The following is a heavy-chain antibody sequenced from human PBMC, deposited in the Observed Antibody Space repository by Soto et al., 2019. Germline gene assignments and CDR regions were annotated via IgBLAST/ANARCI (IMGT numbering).Heavy chain of an antibody. CDR3: ARDDEYSGNGMDV. V-gene: IGHV3-33*01. CDR2: ILNDGSNR. Sequence: QVQLVESGGGVVQPGRSLRLSCAASGFTFSNYGMHWVRQAPGKGLEWVAVILNDGSNRYHADSVKDPFTISRENLKNTLYLQMNSLRAEDTAVYYCARDDEYSGNGMDVWGQGTTVTVS. J-gene: IGHJ6*02. D-gene: IGHD3-10*01. CDR1: GFTFSNYG.